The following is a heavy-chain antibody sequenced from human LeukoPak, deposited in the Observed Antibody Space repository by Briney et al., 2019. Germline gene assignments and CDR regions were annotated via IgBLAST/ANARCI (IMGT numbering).Heavy chain of an antibody. CDR2: IIPIFGTA. CDR1: GGTFSSYA. Sequence: ASVKVSCKASGGTFSSYAISWVRQAPGQGLEWMGGIIPIFGTANYAQKFQGRVTITADESTSTAYMELSSLRSEDTAVYYCARASLGSSLYGGSSYYYYYMDVWGKGTTVTVSS. D-gene: IGHD3-16*01. CDR3: ARASLGSSLYGGSSYYYYYMDV. J-gene: IGHJ6*03. V-gene: IGHV1-69*13.